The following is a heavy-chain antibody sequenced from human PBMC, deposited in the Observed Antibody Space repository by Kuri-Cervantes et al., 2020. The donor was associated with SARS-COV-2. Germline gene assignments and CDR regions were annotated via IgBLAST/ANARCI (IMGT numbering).Heavy chain of an antibody. CDR3: ATAGEWELLLDY. D-gene: IGHD1-26*01. CDR1: GYTLTELS. CDR2: FDPEDGET. V-gene: IGHV1-24*01. Sequence: ASVKVSCKASGYTLTELSMHWVRQAPGKGLEWMGGFDPEDGETIYAQKFQGRVTMTEDTSTDTAYMELSSLRSEDTAVYYCATAGEWELLLDYWGQGTLVTVSS. J-gene: IGHJ4*02.